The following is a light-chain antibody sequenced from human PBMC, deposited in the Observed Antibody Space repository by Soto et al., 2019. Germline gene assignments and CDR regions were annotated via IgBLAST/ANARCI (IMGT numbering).Light chain of an antibody. V-gene: IGLV2-23*02. CDR2: EVN. Sequence: QSALTQPASVSGSLGQSITISCTGTSSDVGSYNRVSWYQQQPGKVPKVMIYEVNKRPSGVSNRFSGSKSGSTASLTISGLQAEDEADYYCCSYAGRPMWVRGGGTKLTVL. CDR1: SSDVGSYNR. J-gene: IGLJ3*02. CDR3: CSYAGRPMWV.